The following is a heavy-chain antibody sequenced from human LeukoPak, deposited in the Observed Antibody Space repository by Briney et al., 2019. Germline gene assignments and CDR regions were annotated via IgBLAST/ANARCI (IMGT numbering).Heavy chain of an antibody. V-gene: IGHV6-1*01. CDR2: TYYRSRWYN. Sequence: SQTLSLTCAISGDSVSSDSVAWNWIRQSPSRGLEWLGRTYYRSRWYNDYAVSVKSRIAINPDTSKNQFSLQLNSVTPEDTAMYFCARDKTFGMDVWGQGTTVTVSS. CDR3: ARDKTFGMDV. CDR1: GDSVSSDSVA. J-gene: IGHJ6*02.